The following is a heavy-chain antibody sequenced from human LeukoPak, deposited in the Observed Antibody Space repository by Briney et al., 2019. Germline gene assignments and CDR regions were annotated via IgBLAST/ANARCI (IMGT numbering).Heavy chain of an antibody. D-gene: IGHD2-2*01. V-gene: IGHV1-46*01. CDR1: GYTFTSHY. CDR2: INPGGRST. CDR3: ARDEGLESYQPDDAFDI. Sequence: SLKVSRTAPGYTFTSHYMHWVRHTPRQRLERVGIINPGGRSTGYALKFKVRVTMTRDMSTGTVYMERSRLESEDTAVYSCARDEGLESYQPDDAFDIWGQGTMVTVSS. J-gene: IGHJ3*02.